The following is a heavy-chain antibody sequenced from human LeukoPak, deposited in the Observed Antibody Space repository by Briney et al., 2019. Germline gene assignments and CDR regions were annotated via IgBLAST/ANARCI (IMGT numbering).Heavy chain of an antibody. Sequence: SETLSLTCIVSGVSISNSSYYWGWIRQPSGKGLEWIGSIYYSGSTYYNPSLKSRVTISVDTSKNQFSLKLSSVTAADTAVYYCARDSSGYYIYWGQGSLVTVSS. CDR2: IYYSGST. V-gene: IGHV4-39*07. J-gene: IGHJ4*02. CDR1: GVSISNSSYY. CDR3: ARDSSGYYIY. D-gene: IGHD3-22*01.